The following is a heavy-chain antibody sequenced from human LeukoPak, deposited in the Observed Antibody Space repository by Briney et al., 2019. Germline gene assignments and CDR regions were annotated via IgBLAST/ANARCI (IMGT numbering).Heavy chain of an antibody. CDR2: INPSGGST. V-gene: IGHV1-46*01. Sequence: ASVKVSCKASGYTFTSYYMHWVRQAPGQGLEWMGIINPSGGSTSYAQKFQGRVTMTRDTSTSTVYMGLSSLRSEDTVVYYCARDFLYYYDSSGYSYYFDYWGQGTLVTVSS. D-gene: IGHD3-22*01. J-gene: IGHJ4*02. CDR1: GYTFTSYY. CDR3: ARDFLYYYDSSGYSYYFDY.